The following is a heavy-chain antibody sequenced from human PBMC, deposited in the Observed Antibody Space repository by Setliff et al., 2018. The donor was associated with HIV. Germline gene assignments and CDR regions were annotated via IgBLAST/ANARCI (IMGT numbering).Heavy chain of an antibody. V-gene: IGHV1-69*02. CDR1: GGPFTSSS. CDR3: ARGGDYDSSGYYVT. J-gene: IGHJ4*02. D-gene: IGHD3-22*01. Sequence: ASVKVSCKASGGPFTSSSIGWVRQAPGQGLEWMGRIIPILGVPRYAQKFQGRVTITADKSTSTSYMHLSSLRAEDTAAYFCARGGDYDSSGYYVTWGQGSLVTVSS. CDR2: IIPILGVP.